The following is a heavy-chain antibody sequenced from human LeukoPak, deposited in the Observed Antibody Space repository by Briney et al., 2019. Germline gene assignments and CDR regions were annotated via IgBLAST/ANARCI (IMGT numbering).Heavy chain of an antibody. V-gene: IGHV4-59*08. J-gene: IGHJ4*02. D-gene: IGHD5-18*01. CDR1: GGSISSYY. CDR3: ASYVDTAAAADY. Sequence: PSETLSLTCTVSGGSISSYYWSWIRQPPGKGLEWIGYIYYSGSTNYNPSLKSRVTISVDTSKNQFSLKLSSVTAADTAVYYCASYVDTAAAADYWGQGTLVTISS. CDR2: IYYSGST.